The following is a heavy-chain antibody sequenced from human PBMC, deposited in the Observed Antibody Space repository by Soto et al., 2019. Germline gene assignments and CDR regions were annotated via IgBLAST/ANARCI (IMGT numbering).Heavy chain of an antibody. V-gene: IGHV1-69*13. CDR1: GGTFSSYA. CDR3: ARDVSGYSSSWYPSYFDY. D-gene: IGHD6-13*01. Sequence: VASVKVSCKASGGTFSSYAISWVRQAPGQGLEWMGGIIPIFGTANYAQKFQGRVTITADESTSTAYMELSSLRSEDTAVYYCARDVSGYSSSWYPSYFDYWGQGTLVTVSS. J-gene: IGHJ4*02. CDR2: IIPIFGTA.